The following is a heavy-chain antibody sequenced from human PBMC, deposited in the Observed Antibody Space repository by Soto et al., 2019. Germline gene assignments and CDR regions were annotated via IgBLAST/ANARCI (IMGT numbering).Heavy chain of an antibody. Sequence: HLVQSGPEVKKPGASVTVSCKTSGDTFTNFGLSWVRQAPGQGLEWMGWIATYNSNRNLAQKFQGRLTLTTDTSTSTAYMELNSLGYDDTAVYYCARVVRGVVNWFDPWGQGTLVTVSS. CDR3: ARVVRGVVNWFDP. CDR1: GDTFTNFG. CDR2: IATYNSNR. D-gene: IGHD3-10*01. V-gene: IGHV1-18*01. J-gene: IGHJ5*02.